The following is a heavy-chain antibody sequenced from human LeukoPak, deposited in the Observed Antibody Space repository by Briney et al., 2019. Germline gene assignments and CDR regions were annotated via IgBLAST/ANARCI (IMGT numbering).Heavy chain of an antibody. J-gene: IGHJ4*02. V-gene: IGHV1-18*01. CDR2: ISGQTGKT. CDR1: GYTFSNYG. Sequence: ASVKVSCKASGYTFSNYGISWVRQATGRGLEWMGWISGQTGKTKQAQKFQGRITLTTDSATNTAYMELRSLTSDDTAVYYCARGSGNYDYWGQGTLVTVSS. CDR3: ARGSGNYDY. D-gene: IGHD1-26*01.